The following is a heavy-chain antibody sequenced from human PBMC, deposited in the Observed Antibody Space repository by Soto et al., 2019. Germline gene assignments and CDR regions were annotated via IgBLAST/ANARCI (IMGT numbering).Heavy chain of an antibody. D-gene: IGHD3-22*01. CDR3: AKDHFAGSTMIVVVPGY. V-gene: IGHV3-23*01. CDR1: GFTFSSYA. CDR2: ISGSGGST. J-gene: IGHJ4*02. Sequence: PGGSLRLSCGCSGFTFSSYAMSLVCQGAGKGLEWVSAISGSGGSTYYADSVKGRFTISRDNSKNTLYLQMNSLRAEDTAVYYCAKDHFAGSTMIVVVPGYWGQGTLVTVSS.